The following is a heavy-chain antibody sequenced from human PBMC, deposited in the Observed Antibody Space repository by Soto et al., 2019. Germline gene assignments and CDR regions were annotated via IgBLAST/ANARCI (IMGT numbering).Heavy chain of an antibody. CDR2: INPNSGGT. CDR1: GYTFTGYY. D-gene: IGHD7-27*01. CDR3: ARFAPDNWGGVEAFDI. J-gene: IGHJ3*02. V-gene: IGHV1-2*04. Sequence: ASVKVSCKASGYTFTGYYMHWVRQAPGQGLEWMGWINPNSGGTNYAQKFQGWVTMTRDTSISTAYMELSRLRSDDTAVYYCARFAPDNWGGVEAFDIWGQGTMVTVSS.